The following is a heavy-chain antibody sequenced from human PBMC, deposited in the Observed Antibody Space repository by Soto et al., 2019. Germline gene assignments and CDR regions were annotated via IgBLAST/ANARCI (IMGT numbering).Heavy chain of an antibody. Sequence: QVQLQESGPGLVKPSGTLSLPCAVSGDSVSSPYYWCWVRQPPGKGLEWIGEVFHTGTTSYNPSLRSRVTISMDKSINQFSLDLSSVTAADTAVYYCARSAGWYAVHAWGPGTLVSVSS. CDR1: GDSVSSPYY. CDR3: ARSAGWYAVHA. CDR2: VFHTGTT. V-gene: IGHV4-4*02. D-gene: IGHD6-19*01. J-gene: IGHJ5*02.